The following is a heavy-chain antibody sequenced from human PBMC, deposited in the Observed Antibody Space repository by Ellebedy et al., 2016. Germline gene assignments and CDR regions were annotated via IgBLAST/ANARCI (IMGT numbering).Heavy chain of an antibody. V-gene: IGHV3-30*04. J-gene: IGHJ4*02. Sequence: GGSLRLXXAASGFTFSHYAMHWVRQAPGKGLEWVTLTSYDGSSEFYAGSVKGRLTVSRDNSKNTLYLQMNSLRTDDTAVYFCARNGAVADFDYWGQGTLVTVSS. CDR1: GFTFSHYA. CDR2: TSYDGSSE. D-gene: IGHD6-19*01. CDR3: ARNGAVADFDY.